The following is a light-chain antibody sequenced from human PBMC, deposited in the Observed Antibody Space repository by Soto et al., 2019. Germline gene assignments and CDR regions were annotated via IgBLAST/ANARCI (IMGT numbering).Light chain of an antibody. CDR1: ENISTY. CDR3: QQSYSSPPT. CDR2: AAS. J-gene: IGKJ1*01. Sequence: DIQMTQSPSSLSASVGDRVTITCRASENISTYLNSYQQNPGKAPKYLIFAASSLQTGVPSRFSGSGSGTDFSLTISSLQPEDFATYFCQQSYSSPPTFGQGTKVEIK. V-gene: IGKV1-39*01.